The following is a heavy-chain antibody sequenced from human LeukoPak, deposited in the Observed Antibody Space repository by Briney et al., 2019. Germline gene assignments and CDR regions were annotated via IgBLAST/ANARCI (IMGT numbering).Heavy chain of an antibody. V-gene: IGHV4-34*01. Sequence: SETLSLTCAVYGGSFRGYYWSWIRQPPGKGLEWIWEINHSVSTNYNPSPKSRVTISVDTSKNQFSLKLSSVTAADTAVYYCARGGTMVRGVIIWGKGTLVTVSS. CDR1: GGSFRGYY. J-gene: IGHJ4*02. D-gene: IGHD3-10*01. CDR3: ARGGTMVRGVII. CDR2: INHSVST.